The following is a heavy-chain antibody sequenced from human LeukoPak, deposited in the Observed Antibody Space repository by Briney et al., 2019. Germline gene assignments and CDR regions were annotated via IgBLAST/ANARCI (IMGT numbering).Heavy chain of an antibody. V-gene: IGHV5-51*01. CDR1: GYTFNTYW. Sequence: GESLTISCKASGYTFNTYWFGWVRQKPGKGLEWMAIVYPGDSHTRYSPSFQGHFTISADKTVTTAYLQWSSLEASDTAVYYCARLSGGSWANTEYFPDWGQGTLVIVSS. CDR2: VYPGDSHT. J-gene: IGHJ1*01. D-gene: IGHD7-27*01. CDR3: ARLSGGSWANTEYFPD.